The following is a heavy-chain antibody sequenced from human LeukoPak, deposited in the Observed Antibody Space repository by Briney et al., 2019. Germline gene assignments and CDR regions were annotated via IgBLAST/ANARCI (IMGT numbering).Heavy chain of an antibody. D-gene: IGHD3-22*01. Sequence: GGSLRLSCAASGFPFSNSAMGWVRQAPGKGLEWVSSISGAGDITVYADSVEGRFTISRDNSENTLYLQMNSLRAEDTAVYYCARDRSYYDSSGRNYCGMDVWGQGTTVTVSS. V-gene: IGHV3-23*01. J-gene: IGHJ6*02. CDR2: ISGAGDIT. CDR1: GFPFSNSA. CDR3: ARDRSYYDSSGRNYCGMDV.